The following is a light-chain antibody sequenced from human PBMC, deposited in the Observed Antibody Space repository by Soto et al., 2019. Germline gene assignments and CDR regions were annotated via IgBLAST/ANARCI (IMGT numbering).Light chain of an antibody. CDR1: QTISNTY. Sequence: EIVLTQSPGTLSLSPGEGATLSCRASQTISNTYLAWYQQKPGQAPRLLIYGASSRATGIPDRFSGSGSVTDFTLTISGLEPDDFAVYYCQSYGRTVFTFGPGTKVDIK. J-gene: IGKJ3*01. CDR2: GAS. V-gene: IGKV3-20*01. CDR3: QSYGRTVFT.